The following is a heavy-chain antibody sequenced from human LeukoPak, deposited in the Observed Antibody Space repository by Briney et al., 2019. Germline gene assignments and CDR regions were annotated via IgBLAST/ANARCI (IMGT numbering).Heavy chain of an antibody. CDR1: GGSISTYY. CDR3: ARDFSGFNFFDY. V-gene: IGHV4-59*01. D-gene: IGHD3-22*01. Sequence: PSETLSLTCTVSGGSISTYYWSWIRQPPGKGLEWIGYIYYSGSTNYNPSLKSRVTISVDTSKNQFSLKLSSVTAADTAVYYCARDFSGFNFFDYWGQGTLATVSS. CDR2: IYYSGST. J-gene: IGHJ4*02.